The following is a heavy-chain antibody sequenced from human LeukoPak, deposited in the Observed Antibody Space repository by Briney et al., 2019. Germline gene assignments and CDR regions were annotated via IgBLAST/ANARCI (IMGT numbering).Heavy chain of an antibody. J-gene: IGHJ4*02. CDR2: ISGDDDRT. D-gene: IGHD3-3*01. V-gene: IGHV3-53*01. CDR1: GFIVSNNY. Sequence: GGSLRLSCAAAGFIVSNNYMTWVRQAPGKGLEWVSVISGDDDRTHYADSVKGRFTTSRDNSKNTLYLQMNSLGDDDTAIYFCARDAGRSGCAHWGPGTLVIVSS. CDR3: ARDAGRSGCAH.